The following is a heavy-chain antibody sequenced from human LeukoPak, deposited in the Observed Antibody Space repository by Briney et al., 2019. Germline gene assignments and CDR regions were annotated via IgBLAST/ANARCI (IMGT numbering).Heavy chain of an antibody. D-gene: IGHD1-26*01. CDR1: GGSFSGYY. J-gene: IGHJ6*02. Sequence: PSENLSLTCAVYGGSFSGYYWSWIRQPPGKGLEWIGEINHSGSTNYNPSLKSRVTISVDTSKNQFSLKLSSVTAADTAVYYCARNTATVRSYYYYYGMDVWGQGTTVTVSS. CDR3: ARNTATVRSYYYYYGMDV. V-gene: IGHV4-34*01. CDR2: INHSGST.